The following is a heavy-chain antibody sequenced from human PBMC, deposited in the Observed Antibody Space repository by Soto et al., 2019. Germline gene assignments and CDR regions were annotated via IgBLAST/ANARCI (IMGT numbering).Heavy chain of an antibody. Sequence: KPSETLSLTCTVSGASISSGGYYWSWIRQHPGKGLEWIGFIYYSGSTYYNPSLKSRVTISLDTSKNQFSLKLSSVTAADTAVYYCARGPPRDGYNLSFWGRGTLVTVSS. D-gene: IGHD5-12*01. CDR3: ARGPPRDGYNLSF. J-gene: IGHJ4*02. CDR2: IYYSGST. V-gene: IGHV4-31*03. CDR1: GASISSGGYY.